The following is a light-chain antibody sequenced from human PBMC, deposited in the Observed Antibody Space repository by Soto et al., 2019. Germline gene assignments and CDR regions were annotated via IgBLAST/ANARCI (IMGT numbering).Light chain of an antibody. V-gene: IGLV1-40*01. CDR3: QSYASRLSRSCV. Sequence: QSVLTQPPSVSGAPGPRATISCTGSTSNIGACYDVPWYQQLPGTPPKLLIYGDSARPSGVPDRFSGSKSGTSASLAISGLQSEDEADYYCQSYASRLSRSCVFGTGTKVTVL. CDR2: GDS. CDR1: TSNIGACYD. J-gene: IGLJ1*01.